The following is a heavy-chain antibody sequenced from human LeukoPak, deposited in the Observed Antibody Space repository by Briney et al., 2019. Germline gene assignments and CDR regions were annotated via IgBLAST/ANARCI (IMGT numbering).Heavy chain of an antibody. CDR3: ARVSGAMIVEWDAFDI. J-gene: IGHJ3*02. V-gene: IGHV1-2*02. D-gene: IGHD3-22*01. Sequence: ASVKVSCKASGYTFTGYYIYWVRQAPGQGLEWMGWINPKSGFTNYAQKFQGRVTMTRDTSISTAYMELSRLRSDDTAVYYCARVSGAMIVEWDAFDIWGQGTMVTVSS. CDR2: INPKSGFT. CDR1: GYTFTGYY.